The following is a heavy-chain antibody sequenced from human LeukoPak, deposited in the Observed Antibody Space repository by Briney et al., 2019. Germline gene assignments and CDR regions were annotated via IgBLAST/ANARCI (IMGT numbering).Heavy chain of an antibody. V-gene: IGHV3-66*01. Sequence: GGSLRLSCAASGFTFSTYWMHWVRQAPGKGLEWVSIIYSGGSTYYADSVKGRFTISRDNSKNTLYLQMNSLRTEDTAVYYCARGGSSWFDYWGQGTLVTVSS. CDR1: GFTFSTYW. CDR2: IYSGGST. J-gene: IGHJ4*02. CDR3: ARGGSSWFDY. D-gene: IGHD6-13*01.